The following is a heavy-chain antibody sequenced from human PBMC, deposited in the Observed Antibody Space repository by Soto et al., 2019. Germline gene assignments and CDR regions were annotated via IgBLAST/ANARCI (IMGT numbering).Heavy chain of an antibody. CDR3: ARTPVGSVLRYFDWTLNWFDP. D-gene: IGHD3-9*01. V-gene: IGHV4-39*01. Sequence: PSETLSLTCTVSGGSISSSSYYWGWIRQPPGKGLEWIGSIYYSGSTYYNPSLKSRVTISVDTSKNQFSLKLSSVTAADTAVYYCARTPVGSVLRYFDWTLNWFDPWGQGTLVTVSS. CDR2: IYYSGST. CDR1: GGSISSSSYY. J-gene: IGHJ5*02.